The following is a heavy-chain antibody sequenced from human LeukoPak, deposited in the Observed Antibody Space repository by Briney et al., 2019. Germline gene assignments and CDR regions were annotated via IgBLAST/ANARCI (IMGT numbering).Heavy chain of an antibody. J-gene: IGHJ1*01. CDR1: GFTVSSNY. CDR2: LYSGGNT. Sequence: GGSLRLSCAASGFTVSSNYMSCVRQAPGKGLEWVSLLYSGGNTYYADSAKGRFTISRDNSKNTLYLQMNSLRAEDTAVYYCATSYCSGGSCYPQYFTHWGQGTLVTVSS. D-gene: IGHD2-15*01. CDR3: ATSYCSGGSCYPQYFTH. V-gene: IGHV3-66*02.